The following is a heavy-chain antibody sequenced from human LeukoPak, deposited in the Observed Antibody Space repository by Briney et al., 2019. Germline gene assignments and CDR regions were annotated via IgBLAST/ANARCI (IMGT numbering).Heavy chain of an antibody. CDR1: ELTLSTYT. D-gene: IGHD6-19*01. CDR2: ITSGNYI. CDR3: ARGLRGWYYFDN. Sequence: GGSLRLSCAASELTLSTYTMNWVRQAPGKGLEWVSSITSGNYIYYADSVKGRFTLSRDNAKNSLYLQMNSLRAEDTAVYYCARGLRGWYYFDNWGQGTLVTVSS. J-gene: IGHJ4*02. V-gene: IGHV3-21*01.